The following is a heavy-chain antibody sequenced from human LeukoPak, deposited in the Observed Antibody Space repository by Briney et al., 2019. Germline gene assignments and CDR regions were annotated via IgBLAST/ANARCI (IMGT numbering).Heavy chain of an antibody. V-gene: IGHV4-61*01. Sequence: PSETLSLTCTVSDDSVSSSRYYWTWIRQPPGKGLEWIGYIYHGSATYNPSLENRVTLSMDTSKNQYSLKMTSVTAADTAVYYCAREGGRQWLVSGALDSWGQGTLVTVSS. J-gene: IGHJ5*01. CDR1: DDSVSSSRYY. CDR2: IYHGSA. CDR3: AREGGRQWLVSGALDS. D-gene: IGHD6-19*01.